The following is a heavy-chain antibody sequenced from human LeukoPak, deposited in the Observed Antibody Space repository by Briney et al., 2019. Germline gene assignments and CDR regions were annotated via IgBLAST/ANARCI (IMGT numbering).Heavy chain of an antibody. J-gene: IGHJ4*02. CDR2: ISASSTII. D-gene: IGHD6-13*01. CDR3: TTSRHSSSWYYNDY. V-gene: IGHV3-48*01. CDR1: GFTFSGNS. Sequence: GGSLRLSCVGSGFTFSGNSLNWVRQAPGRGLEWVSHISASSTIIHYADSVKGRVTISRDNAKNSVFLQMNRLRVEDTAVYYCTTSRHSSSWYYNDYWGQGILVTVS.